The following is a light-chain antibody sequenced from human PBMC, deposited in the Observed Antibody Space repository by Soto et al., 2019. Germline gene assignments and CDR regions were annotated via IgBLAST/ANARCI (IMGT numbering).Light chain of an antibody. Sequence: DIQMTQSPSSLSASVGDRVTISCRASQSINRYLNWYQQKPGKAPKLLIYAASSWQSGVPSRFSGSGSGTDFTLPISRLQPEDFATYYCQQSSSAPRTFGQGTKL. CDR1: QSINRY. J-gene: IGKJ2*01. CDR2: AAS. CDR3: QQSSSAPRT. V-gene: IGKV1-39*01.